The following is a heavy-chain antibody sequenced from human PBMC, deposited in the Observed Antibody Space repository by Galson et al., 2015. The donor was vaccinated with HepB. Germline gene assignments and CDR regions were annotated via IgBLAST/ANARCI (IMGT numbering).Heavy chain of an antibody. V-gene: IGHV3-30*18. D-gene: IGHD2-2*01. CDR3: AKVNSGEDIVVVPAANYYYCGMDV. Sequence: SLRLSCAASGFTFSSYGMHWVRQAPGKGLEWVAVISYDGGNKYYADSVKGRFTISRDNSKNTLYLQMNSLRAEDTAVYYCAKVNSGEDIVVVPAANYYYCGMDVWGQGTPVTVSS. CDR2: ISYDGGNK. J-gene: IGHJ6*02. CDR1: GFTFSSYG.